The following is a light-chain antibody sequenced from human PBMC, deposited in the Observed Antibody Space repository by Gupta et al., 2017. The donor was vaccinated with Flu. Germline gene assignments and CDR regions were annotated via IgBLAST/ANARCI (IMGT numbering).Light chain of an antibody. CDR2: DVS. CDR3: CSYAGSYSYV. CDR1: SSDVGGYNY. Sequence: QSALTQPRSVSGSPGPSVTISCTGTSSDVGGYNYVSWYQPHPGKPPKLMVYDVSKRPSGVPARFSGSKSGNTASLTISGLQAEDAADYYCCSYAGSYSYVFGTGTKVTVL. V-gene: IGLV2-11*01. J-gene: IGLJ1*01.